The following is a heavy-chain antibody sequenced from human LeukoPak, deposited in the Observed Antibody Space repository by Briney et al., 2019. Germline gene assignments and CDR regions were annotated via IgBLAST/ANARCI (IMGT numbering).Heavy chain of an antibody. CDR3: ARVSGYDILTGYLYYFDY. CDR2: ISSSSSYI. CDR1: GFTFSSYS. D-gene: IGHD3-9*01. J-gene: IGHJ4*02. Sequence: GGSLRLSCAASGFTFSSYSMNWVRQAPGKGLEWVSSISSSSSYIYYADSVKGRFTISRDNAKNSLYLQMNSLRAEDTAVYYCARVSGYDILTGYLYYFDYWGQGTLVTVSS. V-gene: IGHV3-21*01.